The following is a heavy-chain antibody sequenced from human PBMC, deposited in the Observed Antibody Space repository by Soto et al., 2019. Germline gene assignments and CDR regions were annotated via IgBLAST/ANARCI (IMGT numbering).Heavy chain of an antibody. V-gene: IGHV4-59*01. Sequence: PSETLSLTCTISGGSISVYYWSWIRQSPRQGLEWIGYVYVNGRPYYSPSLKSRVTISADTSKNQPSLKLTSATAADTAVYYCARGVGSSPPRYWGRGTLVTVSS. CDR2: VYVNGRP. CDR3: ARGVGSSPPRY. CDR1: GGSISVYY. J-gene: IGHJ4*02. D-gene: IGHD3-9*01.